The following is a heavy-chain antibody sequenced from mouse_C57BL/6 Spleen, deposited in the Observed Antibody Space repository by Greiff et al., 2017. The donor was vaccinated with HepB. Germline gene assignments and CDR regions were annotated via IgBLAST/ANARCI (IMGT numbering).Heavy chain of an antibody. CDR2: IRNKANGYTT. CDR1: GFTFTDYY. CDR3: ARYGGGTTVVASDWYFDV. D-gene: IGHD1-1*01. Sequence: EVMLVESGGGLVQPGGSLSLSCAASGFTFTDYYMSWVRQPPGKALEWLGFIRNKANGYTTEYSASVKGRFTISRDNSQSILYLQMNALRAEDSATYYCARYGGGTTVVASDWYFDVWGTGTTVTVSS. V-gene: IGHV7-3*01. J-gene: IGHJ1*03.